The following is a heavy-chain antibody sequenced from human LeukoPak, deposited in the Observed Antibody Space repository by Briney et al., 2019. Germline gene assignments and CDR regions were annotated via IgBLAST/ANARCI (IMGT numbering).Heavy chain of an antibody. J-gene: IGHJ4*02. CDR1: GGTFSSYA. Sequence: GASVKVSCKASGGTFSSYAISWVRQAPGQGLEWMGGIIPIFGTANYAQKFQGRATITADESTSTAYMELSSLRSEDTAVYYCASRRYYYGSGTFDYWGQGTLVTVSS. D-gene: IGHD3-10*01. V-gene: IGHV1-69*13. CDR3: ASRRYYYGSGTFDY. CDR2: IIPIFGTA.